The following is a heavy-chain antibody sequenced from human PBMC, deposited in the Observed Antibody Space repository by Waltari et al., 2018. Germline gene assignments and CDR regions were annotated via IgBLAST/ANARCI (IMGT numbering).Heavy chain of an antibody. V-gene: IGHV4-39*01. J-gene: IGHJ3*01. CDR3: ATYIGASIGTAAFDV. CDR2: ISYTGAT. D-gene: IGHD3-16*01. CDR1: GGSITNNRHY. Sequence: QLHLQESGPGLVKPSETLSLTCSVSGGSITNNRHYWGCIRQTPGKGLEWIATISYTGATYTSPALKSRVTISGDTSKNQFSLKLTSVTAADTAVYYCATYIGASIGTAAFDVWGRGALVTVSS.